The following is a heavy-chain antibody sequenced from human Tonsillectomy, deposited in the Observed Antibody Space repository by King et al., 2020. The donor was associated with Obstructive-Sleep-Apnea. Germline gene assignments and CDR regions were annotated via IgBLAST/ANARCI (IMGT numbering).Heavy chain of an antibody. CDR1: GFTFSSYG. CDR2: IWYDGSNK. D-gene: IGHD5-24*01. CDR3: ARGRMATIPYYFDY. Sequence: VQLVESGGGVVQPGRSLRLSCVASGFTFSSYGMHWVRQAPGEGLEWVAVIWYDGSNKHHADSLKGRITISRDNSKNTLYLQMNSLRAEDTAFYYCARGRMATIPYYFDYWGQGTLVTVSS. J-gene: IGHJ4*02. V-gene: IGHV3-33*01.